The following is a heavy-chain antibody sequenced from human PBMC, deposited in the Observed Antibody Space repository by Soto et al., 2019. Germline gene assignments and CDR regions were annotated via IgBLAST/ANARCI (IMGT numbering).Heavy chain of an antibody. CDR2: VHYTGSA. J-gene: IGHJ4*02. Sequence: QVQLQESGPGLVKPSETLSLTCSVSGDSINNYYWSWIRQPPGKGLEWIGFVHYTGSANYNPSLKSRVTISVGTSKKQFSLRLSSVTAVDSGVYYCAREGASRFRGFDYWGQGTLVTVSS. D-gene: IGHD2-2*01. CDR3: AREGASRFRGFDY. V-gene: IGHV4-59*01. CDR1: GDSINNYY.